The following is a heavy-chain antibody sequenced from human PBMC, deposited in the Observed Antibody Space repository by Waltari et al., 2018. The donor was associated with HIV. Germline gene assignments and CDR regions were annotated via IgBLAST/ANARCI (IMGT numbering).Heavy chain of an antibody. Sequence: EVQLLESGGGLVQPGGSLRLSCAASGFPFRSYAMNWFLQAPGKRLEWVSGVSFSGDSTYYADSVKGRFTISRDNSKHTLYLQLKSLRAEDTAVYYCAKEGLGYSGYERRASYFDYWGQGTLVTVSS. D-gene: IGHD5-12*01. CDR1: GFPFRSYA. CDR2: VSFSGDST. CDR3: AKEGLGYSGYERRASYFDY. V-gene: IGHV3-23*01. J-gene: IGHJ4*02.